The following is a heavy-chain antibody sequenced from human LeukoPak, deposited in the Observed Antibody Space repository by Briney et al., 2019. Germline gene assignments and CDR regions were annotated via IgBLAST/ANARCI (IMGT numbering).Heavy chain of an antibody. Sequence: GASVKVSCKASGGTFSSYAISWVRQAPGQGLEWMGGIIPIFGTANYAQKFQGRVTITADESTSTAYMELSSLRSEDTAVYYCARDAPDRTGDGGSWGQGTLVTVSS. CDR3: ARDAPDRTGDGGS. CDR1: GGTFSSYA. CDR2: IIPIFGTA. J-gene: IGHJ4*02. D-gene: IGHD7-27*01. V-gene: IGHV1-69*13.